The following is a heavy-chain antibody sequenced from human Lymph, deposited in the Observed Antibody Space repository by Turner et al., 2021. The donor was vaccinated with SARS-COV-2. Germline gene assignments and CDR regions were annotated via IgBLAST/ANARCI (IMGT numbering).Heavy chain of an antibody. Sequence: VQLVESGGGVVQPGRSLRLSCAASGFTLSTYAIYWVRQAPGKVLEWVAVISYDGSNKYYADSVKGRFTISRDNSKNTLYLQMNSLRAEDTAVYYCARYASGGYFYYGMDVWGQGTTVTVSS. CDR3: ARYASGGYFYYGMDV. D-gene: IGHD3-10*01. J-gene: IGHJ6*02. V-gene: IGHV3-30*04. CDR1: GFTLSTYA. CDR2: ISYDGSNK.